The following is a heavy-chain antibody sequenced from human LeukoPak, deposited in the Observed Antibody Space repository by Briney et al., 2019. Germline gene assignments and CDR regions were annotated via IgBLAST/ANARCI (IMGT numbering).Heavy chain of an antibody. Sequence: GGCLRLSCAASGFTFSSYGMTWLRQTPAKGLEWVSAISGSGETTYYSDSVKGRFTISRDNSKNTLFLQMNSLRVEDAAMYYCAKTHGYFDQWGQGTLVAVSS. D-gene: IGHD3-22*01. V-gene: IGHV3-23*01. J-gene: IGHJ4*02. CDR1: GFTFSSYG. CDR2: ISGSGETT. CDR3: AKTHGYFDQ.